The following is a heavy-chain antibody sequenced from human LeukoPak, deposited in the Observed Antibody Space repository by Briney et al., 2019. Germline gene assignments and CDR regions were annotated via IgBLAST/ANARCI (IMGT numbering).Heavy chain of an antibody. CDR2: INTDGSST. Sequence: QPGGSLRLSCAASGFTFSNYWMHWVRQAPGKGLVWVSRINTDGSSTDYADSVKGRFTISRDNSKNTLYLQIYSLRAEDTAIYYCARDSETETGWYYYGMDVWGQGTTVTVSS. V-gene: IGHV3-74*01. CDR3: ARDSETETGWYYYGMDV. J-gene: IGHJ6*02. CDR1: GFTFSNYW. D-gene: IGHD1-1*01.